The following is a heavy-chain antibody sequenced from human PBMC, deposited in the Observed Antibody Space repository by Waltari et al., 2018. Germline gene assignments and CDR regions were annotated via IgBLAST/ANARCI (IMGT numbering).Heavy chain of an antibody. CDR2: INPNSGGT. D-gene: IGHD3-22*01. Sequence: QVQLVQSGAEVKKPGASVKVSCKASGYTFTGYYMHWVRQAPGQGLEWVGWINPNSGGTNYAQKLQGRVTMTRDTSISTAYMELSRLRSDDTAVYYCARAHYYDSSGPIDYWGQGTLVTVSS. V-gene: IGHV1-2*02. CDR1: GYTFTGYY. J-gene: IGHJ4*02. CDR3: ARAHYYDSSGPIDY.